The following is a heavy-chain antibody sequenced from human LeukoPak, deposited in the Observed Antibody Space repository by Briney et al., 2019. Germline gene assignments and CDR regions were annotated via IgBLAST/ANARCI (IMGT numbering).Heavy chain of an antibody. CDR3: ATHYYDSSGYGY. CDR2: IIPIFGTA. V-gene: IGHV1-69*05. Sequence: ASVKVSCKASGGTFSSYAISWVRQAPGQGLEWMGGIIPIFGTANYAQKFQGRVTITTDESTSTAYMELSSLRSEDTAVYYCATHYYDSSGYGYWCQGTLVTVSS. J-gene: IGHJ4*02. D-gene: IGHD3-22*01. CDR1: GGTFSSYA.